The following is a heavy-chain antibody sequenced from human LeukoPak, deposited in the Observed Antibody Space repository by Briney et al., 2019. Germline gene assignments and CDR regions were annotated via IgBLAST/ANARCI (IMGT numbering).Heavy chain of an antibody. V-gene: IGHV3-23*01. D-gene: IGHD5-24*01. CDR3: AKDQRLRDGYNSAVDY. CDR2: ISGSGGST. CDR1: GFTFSSYA. Sequence: GGSLRLSCAASGFTFSSYAMSWVRQAPGKGLEWVSAISGSGGSTYYAEPVKGRFTISRDNSKNTLYLQMNSLRAEDTAVYYCAKDQRLRDGYNSAVDYWGQGTLVTISS. J-gene: IGHJ4*02.